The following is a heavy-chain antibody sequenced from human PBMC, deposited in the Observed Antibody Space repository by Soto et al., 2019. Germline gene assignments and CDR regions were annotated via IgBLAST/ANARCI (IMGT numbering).Heavy chain of an antibody. D-gene: IGHD2-15*01. Sequence: EASVKVSCKASGFTFAAYCMHWMRQAPGQELEWMGCINLYSGDTKYAQKLQGRVTLTRDTSTTTVYIELTSLTSDDTAVYCCASDSANVGGSFFDYWGQGALVTVSS. CDR2: INLYSGDT. J-gene: IGHJ4*02. CDR3: ASDSANVGGSFFDY. V-gene: IGHV1-2*02. CDR1: GFTFAAYC.